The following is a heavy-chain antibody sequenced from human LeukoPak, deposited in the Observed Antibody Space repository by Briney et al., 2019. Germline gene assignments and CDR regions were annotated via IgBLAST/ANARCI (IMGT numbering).Heavy chain of an antibody. CDR2: INHSGST. CDR1: GGSFSGYY. Sequence: SETLSLTCAVYGGSFSGYYWSWIRQPPGKGLEWIGEINHSGSTNYNPSLKSRVIISVDTSKNQFSLKLSSVTAADTAVYYCARDLVLRPYYDFWSGYRSWGQGTLVTVSS. V-gene: IGHV4-34*01. CDR3: ARDLVLRPYYDFWSGYRS. D-gene: IGHD3-3*01. J-gene: IGHJ4*02.